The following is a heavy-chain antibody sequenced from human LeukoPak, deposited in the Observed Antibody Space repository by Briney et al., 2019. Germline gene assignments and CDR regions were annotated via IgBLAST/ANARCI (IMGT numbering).Heavy chain of an antibody. CDR1: GFTFSSYS. Sequence: GGSLRLSCAASGFTFSSYSMNWVRQAPGKGLEWVSSISSCSSYIYYADSVKGRFTISRDNAKNSLYLQMNSLRAEDTAVYYCARDRNQLNWFDPWGQGTLVTVSS. D-gene: IGHD1-14*01. J-gene: IGHJ5*02. V-gene: IGHV3-21*01. CDR2: ISSCSSYI. CDR3: ARDRNQLNWFDP.